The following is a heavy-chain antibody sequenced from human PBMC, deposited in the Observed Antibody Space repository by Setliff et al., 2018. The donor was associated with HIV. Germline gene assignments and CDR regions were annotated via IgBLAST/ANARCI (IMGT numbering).Heavy chain of an antibody. J-gene: IGHJ4*02. D-gene: IGHD1-26*01. CDR3: AGGPGTTSIDY. CDR2: INHSGST. Sequence: SQTLSLPCAVYGGSFSGYYWSWIRQPPGKGLEWIGEINHSGSTNYNMSLWSRVTISLDASRNQFSLELISVTAADTAVYYCAGGPGTTSIDYWAQGTLVTVSS. V-gene: IGHV4-34*01. CDR1: GGSFSGYY.